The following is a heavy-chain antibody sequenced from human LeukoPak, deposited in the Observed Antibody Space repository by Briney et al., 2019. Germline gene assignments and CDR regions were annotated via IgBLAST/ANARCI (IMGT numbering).Heavy chain of an antibody. CDR2: INHSGST. Sequence: SETLSLTCAVYGGSFSGYYWSWIRKPPGKGLEGIGEINHSGSTNYNPSLKSRVTISVDTSKNQFSLKLSSVTAADTAVYYCARAIARGYGVFDYWGQGTLVTVSS. CDR1: GGSFSGYY. CDR3: ARAIARGYGVFDY. D-gene: IGHD4-17*01. V-gene: IGHV4-34*01. J-gene: IGHJ4*02.